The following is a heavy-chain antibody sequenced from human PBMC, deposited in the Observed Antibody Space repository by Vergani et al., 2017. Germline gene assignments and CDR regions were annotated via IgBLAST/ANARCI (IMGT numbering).Heavy chain of an antibody. J-gene: IGHJ6*02. D-gene: IGHD3-9*01. CDR2: IYSTGST. V-gene: IGHV4-59*13. Sequence: QVQLEESGPGLVKPSETLSLTCTVSGSSFNTYYWSWIRQSPGKGLEWIGYIYSTGSTNYNPSLNSRVTMSVDRSKNQFSLKLRSVTAGDTAVYFCARVMYRDEASTGYRLEGMDIWGQGTTVTISS. CDR1: GSSFNTYY. CDR3: ARVMYRDEASTGYRLEGMDI.